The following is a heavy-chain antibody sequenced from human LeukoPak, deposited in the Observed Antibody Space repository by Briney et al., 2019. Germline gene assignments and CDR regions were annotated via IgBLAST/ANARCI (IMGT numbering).Heavy chain of an antibody. Sequence: GGSLRLSCAASGFSFSSYAMSWVRQAPGKGLEWVSAISGRGGSTYYADSVKGRFTVSRDNSKNTLYLQMNSLRAEDTAVYYCAKDRGSGWPQFDYWGQGSLVTVSS. J-gene: IGHJ4*02. V-gene: IGHV3-23*01. D-gene: IGHD6-19*01. CDR2: ISGRGGST. CDR1: GFSFSSYA. CDR3: AKDRGSGWPQFDY.